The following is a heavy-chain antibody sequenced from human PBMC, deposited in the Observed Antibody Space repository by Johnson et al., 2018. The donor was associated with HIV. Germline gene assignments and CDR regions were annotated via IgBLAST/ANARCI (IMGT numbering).Heavy chain of an antibody. CDR2: ISYDGSNK. J-gene: IGHJ3*02. V-gene: IGHV3-30*19. CDR3: AREYDAFDI. CDR1: GFTFSSYG. Sequence: QVQLVESGGGVVQPGGSLRLSCAASGFTFSSYGMHWVRQAPGKGLEWVAVISYDGSNKYYADSVKGRFTISRDNSKNTLYLQMNSLRAEDTAVYYCAREYDAFDIWGQGTMVTVSS.